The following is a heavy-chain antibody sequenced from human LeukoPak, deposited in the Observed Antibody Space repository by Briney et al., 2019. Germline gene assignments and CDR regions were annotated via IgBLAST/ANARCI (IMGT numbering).Heavy chain of an antibody. Sequence: GGSLRLSCAVSGFTFDDYAMHWVRQAPGKGLEWVSGISWNSGDIDYVDSVKGRFTISRDNAKDSLYLQMNSLRAEDTAVYYCARFRYSSSAFDYWGQGTLVTVSS. CDR2: ISWNSGDI. V-gene: IGHV3-9*01. CDR1: GFTFDDYA. D-gene: IGHD6-6*01. CDR3: ARFRYSSSAFDY. J-gene: IGHJ4*02.